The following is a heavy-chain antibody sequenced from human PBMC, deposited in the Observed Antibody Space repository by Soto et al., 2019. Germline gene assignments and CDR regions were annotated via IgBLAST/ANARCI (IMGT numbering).Heavy chain of an antibody. J-gene: IGHJ4*02. Sequence: TSETLSLTCTVSGDSISRSTYFWGLVRQPPGKGLEWIGSIYYSGSTYYNPSLKSRVTISVDTSKNHFSLKLSSVTAADTAVYYCARHLGEGYFDYWGQGTLVTVSS. CDR3: ARHLGEGYFDY. V-gene: IGHV4-39*01. CDR2: IYYSGST. CDR1: GDSISRSTYF.